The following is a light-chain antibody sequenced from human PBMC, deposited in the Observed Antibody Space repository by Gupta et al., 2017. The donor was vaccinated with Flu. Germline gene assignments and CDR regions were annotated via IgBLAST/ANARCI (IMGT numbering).Light chain of an antibody. CDR1: QSLLHSNGYNY. CDR2: LGS. Sequence: ATPGEPASISCRSSQSLLHSNGYNYLDWYLQKPGQSPQLLIYLGSNRASGVPDRFSGSGSGTDFTLKISRVEAEDVGVYYCMQALQTRCTFGQGTKLEIK. V-gene: IGKV2-28*01. J-gene: IGKJ2*02. CDR3: MQALQTRCT.